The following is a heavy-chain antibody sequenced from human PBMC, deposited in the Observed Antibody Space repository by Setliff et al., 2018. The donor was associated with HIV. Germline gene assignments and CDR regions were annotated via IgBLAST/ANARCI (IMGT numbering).Heavy chain of an antibody. CDR1: GGSISSYY. D-gene: IGHD6-13*01. Sequence: PSETLSLTCTVSGGSISSYYWSWIRQPPGKGLEWIGYIYYSGSTNYNPSLKSRVTISVDTSKNQFSLKLSSVTAADTAVYYCARGQQLVYAFDIWGQGTMVTVSS. CDR3: ARGQQLVYAFDI. V-gene: IGHV4-59*01. CDR2: IYYSGST. J-gene: IGHJ3*02.